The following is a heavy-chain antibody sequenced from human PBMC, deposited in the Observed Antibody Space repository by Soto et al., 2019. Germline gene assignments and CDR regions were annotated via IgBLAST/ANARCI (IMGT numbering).Heavy chain of an antibody. CDR2: IYWDGDK. Sequence: QITLKESGRTLVKPTQTLTLTCTFSGFSLSTNGVGVGWIRQPPGKALEWLALIYWDGDKRYSPSLKSRLTVPKDTSHHQVGLNMSNMDPVDTATYFCSHIANYSPFGWFGPWGPGILVPVSS. CDR1: GFSLSTNGVG. J-gene: IGHJ5*02. D-gene: IGHD2-21*01. V-gene: IGHV2-5*02. CDR3: SHIANYSPFGWFGP.